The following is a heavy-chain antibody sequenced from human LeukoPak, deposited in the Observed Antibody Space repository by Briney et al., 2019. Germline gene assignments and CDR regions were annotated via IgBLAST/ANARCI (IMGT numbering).Heavy chain of an antibody. CDR1: GGSISSYY. CDR2: IYYSGST. D-gene: IGHD2-21*02. Sequence: SETLSLTCTVSGGSISSYYWSWIRQPPGKGLEWIGYIYYSGSTNYNPSLKSRVTISVDTSKNQFSLKRSSVTAADTAVYYCARQVTAWFDPWGQGTLVTVSS. J-gene: IGHJ5*02. CDR3: ARQVTAWFDP. V-gene: IGHV4-59*08.